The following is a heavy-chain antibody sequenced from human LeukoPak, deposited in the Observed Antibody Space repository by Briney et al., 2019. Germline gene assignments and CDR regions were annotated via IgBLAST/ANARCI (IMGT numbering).Heavy chain of an antibody. CDR2: MSNSGENT. CDR3: AKGSMAVAGTVVAFDI. V-gene: IGHV3-33*05. D-gene: IGHD6-19*01. CDR1: GFTFSSYS. Sequence: GGSLRLSCAASGFTFSSYSMQWVRQTPGKGLEWVGIMSNSGENTFYGEAVKGRFTISRDNSQNTLYLQMNSLRAEDTAVYYCAKGSMAVAGTVVAFDIWGQGTMVIVSS. J-gene: IGHJ3*02.